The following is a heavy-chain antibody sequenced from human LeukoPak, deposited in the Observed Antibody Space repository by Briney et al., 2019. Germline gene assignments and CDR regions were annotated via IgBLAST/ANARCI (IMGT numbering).Heavy chain of an antibody. J-gene: IGHJ4*02. CDR2: ITPIFGTP. CDR3: ARDAAIYGNNVYYYLY. D-gene: IGHD3-22*01. Sequence: SVKVSCKASGGTFSRYSISWVRQAPGQGLEWMGGITPIFGTPNYAQKFQGRVKITADASTSTAYMELSRLTSEDTAMYYCARDAAIYGNNVYYYLYWGQGTLVTVSS. CDR1: GGTFSRYS. V-gene: IGHV1-69*13.